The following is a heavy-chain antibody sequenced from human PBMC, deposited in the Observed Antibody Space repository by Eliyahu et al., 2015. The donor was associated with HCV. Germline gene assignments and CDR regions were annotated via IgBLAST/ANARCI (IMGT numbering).Heavy chain of an antibody. Sequence: QVQLQQWGAGLLKPSETLSLTCAVYGGSFSGYYWSWIRQPPGKGLEWIGEINHSGSTNYNPSLKSRVTISVDTSKNQFSLKLSSVTAADTAVYYCARGVTGAAAGTRGSDYYYYYTDVWGKGTTVTVSS. J-gene: IGHJ6*03. V-gene: IGHV4-34*01. CDR1: GGSFSGYY. CDR3: ARGVTGAAAGTRGSDYYYYYTDV. CDR2: INHSGST. D-gene: IGHD6-13*01.